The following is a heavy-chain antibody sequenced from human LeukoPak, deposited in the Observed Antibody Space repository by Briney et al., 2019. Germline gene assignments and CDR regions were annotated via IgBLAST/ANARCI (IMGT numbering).Heavy chain of an antibody. CDR1: GGTFSSYA. D-gene: IGHD1-26*01. CDR2: IIPIFGTA. CDR3: ARELLEWELVY. V-gene: IGHV1-69*13. J-gene: IGHJ4*02. Sequence: ASVKASCKASGGTFSSYAISWVRQAPGQGLEWMGGIIPIFGTANYAQKFQGRVTITADESTSTAYMELSSLRSEDTAVYYCARELLEWELVYWGQGTLVTVSS.